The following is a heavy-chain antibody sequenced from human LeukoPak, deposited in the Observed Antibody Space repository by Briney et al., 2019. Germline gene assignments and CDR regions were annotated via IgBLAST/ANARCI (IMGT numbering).Heavy chain of an antibody. CDR2: ITSSSTYT. CDR3: AVWAGAAAGFSGPFDY. CDR1: GFSFSSYN. Sequence: PGGSLRLSCAASGFSFSSYNMNWVRLTPGKGLEWVSSITSSSTYTFYADSVKGRFTISRDNARNSLYLQMNSLRGEDTAVYYCAVWAGAAAGFSGPFDYWGQGTLVTVSS. D-gene: IGHD6-13*01. V-gene: IGHV3-21*01. J-gene: IGHJ4*02.